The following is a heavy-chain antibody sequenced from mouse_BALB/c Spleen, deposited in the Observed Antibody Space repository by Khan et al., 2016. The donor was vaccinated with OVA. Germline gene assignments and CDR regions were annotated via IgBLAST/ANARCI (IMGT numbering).Heavy chain of an antibody. D-gene: IGHD2-14*01. J-gene: IGHJ4*01. V-gene: IGHV2-6-4*01. CDR2: IWGGGGT. CDR3: ARSYYRYDGYYAMDY. CDR1: GFSLSRYN. Sequence: QVQLKESGPGLVAPSQSLSITCTVSGFSLSRYNIHWVRQPPGKGLEWLGMIWGGGGTDYNSTLKSRLSISKDNSKNQVLLKMNSLQTDETAMYFCARSYYRYDGYYAMDYWGQGTSVTVSS.